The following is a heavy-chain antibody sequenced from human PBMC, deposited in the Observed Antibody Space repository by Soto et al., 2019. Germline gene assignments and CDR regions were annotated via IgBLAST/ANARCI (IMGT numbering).Heavy chain of an antibody. J-gene: IGHJ6*02. D-gene: IGHD6-19*01. CDR2: INHSGST. V-gene: IGHV4-34*01. Sequence: SETLSLTCAVYGGSFSGYYWSWIRQPPGKGLEWIGEINHSGSTNYNPSLKSRVTISVDTSKNQFSLKLSSVTAADTAVYYCARGPHGTILPYSSGWQIQPYYSYYGMVFRCPGTMLTGS. CDR3: ARGPHGTILPYSSGWQIQPYYSYYGMVF. CDR1: GGSFSGYY.